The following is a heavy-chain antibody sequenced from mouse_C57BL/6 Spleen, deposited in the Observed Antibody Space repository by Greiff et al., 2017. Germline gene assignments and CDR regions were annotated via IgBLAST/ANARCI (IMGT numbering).Heavy chain of an antibody. V-gene: IGHV1-82*01. CDR3: ARGGVTEFDY. Sequence: QVQLKQSGPELVKPGASVKISCKASGFAFSSSWMNWVKQRPGKGLEWIGRIYPGDGDTNYNGKFKGKATLTADKSSSTAYMQLSSLTSEDSAVYFCARGGVTEFDYWGQGTTLTVSS. CDR2: IYPGDGDT. CDR1: GFAFSSSW. J-gene: IGHJ2*01. D-gene: IGHD2-2*01.